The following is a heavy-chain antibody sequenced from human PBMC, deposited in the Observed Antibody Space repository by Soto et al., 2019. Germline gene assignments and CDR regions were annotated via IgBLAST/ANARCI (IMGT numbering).Heavy chain of an antibody. Sequence: SETLSLTCTVSGGSISSDSYYWGWIRQSPEKGLEWIASISYSGTTSYSPSLKSRVAISLDTSKNQFSLSLSSVTAADTAVYYCARGRGYSYGLDPWGQGTLVTVSS. CDR2: ISYSGTT. V-gene: IGHV4-39*07. CDR1: GGSISSDSYY. D-gene: IGHD5-18*01. CDR3: ARGRGYSYGLDP. J-gene: IGHJ5*02.